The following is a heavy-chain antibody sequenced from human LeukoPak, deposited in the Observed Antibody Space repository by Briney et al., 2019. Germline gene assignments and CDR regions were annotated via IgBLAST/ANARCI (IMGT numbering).Heavy chain of an antibody. J-gene: IGHJ4*02. V-gene: IGHV3-48*02. CDR1: GXTFSSFT. CDR3: ARVGNGRSWDY. CDR2: ISLGSSTM. Sequence: GGSLRLSCAASGXTFSSFTVNWARQVPGKGLEWVSYISLGSSTMFYADSVKGRFTISRDNAKNSLYLQMNSLRDDDTAVYYCARVGNGRSWDYWGQGTLVSVSS. D-gene: IGHD2-15*01.